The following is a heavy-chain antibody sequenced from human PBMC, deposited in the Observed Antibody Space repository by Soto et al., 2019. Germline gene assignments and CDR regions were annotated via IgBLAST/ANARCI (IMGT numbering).Heavy chain of an antibody. Sequence: QVQLKESGPGLVKPSQTLSLICTVSGDSIRNGFYYWSWIRQHPWKGLEWIGNIYYVGSTSYNPSLKSRVTISIDSSKSQFSLTLNSVTAADTAVYYCEKNETTRPWFNPWGEGTLVIVSS. J-gene: IGHJ5*02. CDR1: GDSIRNGFYY. V-gene: IGHV4-31*03. CDR2: IYYVGST. D-gene: IGHD1-1*01. CDR3: EKNETTRPWFNP.